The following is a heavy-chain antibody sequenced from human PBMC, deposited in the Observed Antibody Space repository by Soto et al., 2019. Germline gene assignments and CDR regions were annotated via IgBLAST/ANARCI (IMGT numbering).Heavy chain of an antibody. J-gene: IGHJ6*02. Sequence: SVKVSCKASGGTFSSYAISWVRQAPGQGLEWMGGIIPIFGTANYAQKFQGRVTITADESTSTAYMELSSLRSEDTAVYYCARDFDETYYGTYYYYGMDVWGQGTTVTVSS. V-gene: IGHV1-69*13. CDR3: ARDFDETYYGTYYYYGMDV. D-gene: IGHD1-26*01. CDR2: IIPIFGTA. CDR1: GGTFSSYA.